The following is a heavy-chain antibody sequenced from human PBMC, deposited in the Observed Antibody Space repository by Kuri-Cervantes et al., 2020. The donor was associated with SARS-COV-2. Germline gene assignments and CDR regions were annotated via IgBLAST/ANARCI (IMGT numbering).Heavy chain of an antibody. Sequence: SCTVSGGSISSGSYYWSWIRQPAGKGLEWIGRIYTSGSTNYNPSLKSRVTISVDTSKNQFSLKLSSVTAADTAVYYCARVNRWLASADIWGQGTMVTVSS. CDR1: GGSISSGSYY. J-gene: IGHJ3*02. CDR2: IYTSGST. D-gene: IGHD6-19*01. CDR3: ARVNRWLASADI. V-gene: IGHV4-61*02.